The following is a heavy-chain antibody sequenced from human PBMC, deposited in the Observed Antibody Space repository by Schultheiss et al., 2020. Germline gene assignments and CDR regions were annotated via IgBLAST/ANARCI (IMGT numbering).Heavy chain of an antibody. CDR3: AKSFGRTIPEYYGMDV. V-gene: IGHV3-21*04. Sequence: GGSLRLSCAASGFTFSSYWMSWVRQAPGKGLEWVSSISSSSSYIYYADSVKGRFTISRDNAKNTLYLQMNSLRAGDTAVYYCAKSFGRTIPEYYGMDVWGQGTAVTVSS. CDR2: ISSSSSYI. CDR1: GFTFSSYW. J-gene: IGHJ6*02. D-gene: IGHD1-14*01.